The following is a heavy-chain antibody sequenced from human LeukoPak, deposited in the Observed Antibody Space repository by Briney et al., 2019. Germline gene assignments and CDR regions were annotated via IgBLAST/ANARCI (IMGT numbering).Heavy chain of an antibody. CDR3: ARPSRYDSSGYYYPDAFDI. CDR2: IYYSGST. Sequence: PSETLSLTCTVSGGSISSYYWSWIRQPPGKGLEWIGYIYYSGSTNYNPSLKSRVTISVDTSKNQFSLKLSSVTAADTAVYYCARPSRYDSSGYYYPDAFDIWGQGTMVTVSS. J-gene: IGHJ3*02. CDR1: GGSISSYY. D-gene: IGHD3-22*01. V-gene: IGHV4-59*08.